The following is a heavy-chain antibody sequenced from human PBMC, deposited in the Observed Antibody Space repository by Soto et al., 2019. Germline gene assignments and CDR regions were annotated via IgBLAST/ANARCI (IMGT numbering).Heavy chain of an antibody. Sequence: GGSLRLSCAASGFTFSDYSMNWVRQAPGKGLEWVSSISSRSSYIYYADSVKGRFIISRDNAKNSLFLQMNSLRAEDTAVYYCASPRDYCTSTTSCYFAFDIWGQGTMVTVSS. J-gene: IGHJ3*02. CDR1: GFTFSDYS. D-gene: IGHD2-2*01. V-gene: IGHV3-21*06. CDR2: ISSRSSYI. CDR3: ASPRDYCTSTTSCYFAFDI.